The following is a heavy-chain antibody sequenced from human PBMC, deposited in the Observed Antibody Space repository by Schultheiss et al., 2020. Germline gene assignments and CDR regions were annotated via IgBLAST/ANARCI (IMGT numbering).Heavy chain of an antibody. CDR2: INPSGGT. CDR1: GYTFTSYA. J-gene: IGHJ4*02. D-gene: IGHD3-22*01. Sequence: ASVKVSCKASGYTFTSYAMHWVRQAPGQGLEWMGIINPSGGTNYAQKFQGWVTMTRDTSISTAYMELRSLRSDDTAVYYCARDSSGYYLFFDYWGQGTLVTVSS. CDR3: ARDSSGYYLFFDY. V-gene: IGHV1-2*04.